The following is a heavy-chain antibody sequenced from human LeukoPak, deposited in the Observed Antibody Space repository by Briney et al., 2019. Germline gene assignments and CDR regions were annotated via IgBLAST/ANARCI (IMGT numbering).Heavy chain of an antibody. CDR2: ISGDGGST. D-gene: IGHD2-15*01. CDR1: GFTFDDYA. Sequence: GGSLRLSCAASGFTFDDYAMHWVRQAPGKGLEWVSLISGDGGSTYYADSVKGRFTISRDNSKNSLYLQMNSLRTEDTALYYCAKEGVVVVAATRFFETYYMDAWGKGTTVTVSS. CDR3: AKEGVVVVAATRFFETYYMDA. V-gene: IGHV3-43*02. J-gene: IGHJ6*03.